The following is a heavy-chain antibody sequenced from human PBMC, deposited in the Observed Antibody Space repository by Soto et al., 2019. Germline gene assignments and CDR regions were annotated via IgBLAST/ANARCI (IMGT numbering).Heavy chain of an antibody. D-gene: IGHD1-26*01. CDR3: ARAGAEGATLIGYYSYGMDV. Sequence: QVQLVESGGGVVQPGRSLRLSCAASGFTFSSYGMHWVRQAPGKGLEWVAVIWYDGSNKYYADSVKGRLTISRDNSKKTRYLQMNSLRAEDTAVYYCARAGAEGATLIGYYSYGMDVWGQGTTVTVSS. J-gene: IGHJ6*02. V-gene: IGHV3-33*01. CDR1: GFTFSSYG. CDR2: IWYDGSNK.